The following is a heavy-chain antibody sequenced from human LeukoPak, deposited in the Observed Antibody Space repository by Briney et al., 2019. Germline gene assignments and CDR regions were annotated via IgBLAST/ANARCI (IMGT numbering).Heavy chain of an antibody. V-gene: IGHV3-7*03. J-gene: IGHJ4*02. D-gene: IGHD3-22*01. CDR3: ARGGWDSSGYAALHHFDS. Sequence: GGSLRLSCAASGFTFSSYWMSWVRQAPGKGLEWVANIKQDGSEKYYVDSVKGRFTISRDNAKNSLYLQMNSLRAEDTAVYYCARGGWDSSGYAALHHFDSWGQGTLVTVSS. CDR2: IKQDGSEK. CDR1: GFTFSSYW.